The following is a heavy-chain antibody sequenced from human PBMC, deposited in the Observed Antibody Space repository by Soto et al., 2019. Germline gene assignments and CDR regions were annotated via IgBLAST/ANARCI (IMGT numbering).Heavy chain of an antibody. V-gene: IGHV4-34*01. CDR2: INHSGST. J-gene: IGHJ5*02. Sequence: PGKGLEWIGEINHSGSTNYNPSLKSRVTISVDTSKNQFSLKLSSVTAADTAVYYCARGIRIAAAGTKNWFDPWGQGTLVTVSS. D-gene: IGHD6-13*01. CDR3: ARGIRIAAAGTKNWFDP.